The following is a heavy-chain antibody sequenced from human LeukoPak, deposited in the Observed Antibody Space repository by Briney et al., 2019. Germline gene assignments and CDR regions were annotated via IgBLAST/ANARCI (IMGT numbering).Heavy chain of an antibody. CDR3: AGWSGYYRLVDY. V-gene: IGHV3-66*01. CDR2: IYSGGST. J-gene: IGHJ4*02. D-gene: IGHD3-3*01. Sequence: GGPLRLSCAASGFTVSSNYMSWVRQAPGKGLEWVSVIYSGGSTYYADSVKGRFTISRDNSKNTLYLQMNSLRAEDTAVYYCAGWSGYYRLVDYWGQGTLVTVSS. CDR1: GFTVSSNY.